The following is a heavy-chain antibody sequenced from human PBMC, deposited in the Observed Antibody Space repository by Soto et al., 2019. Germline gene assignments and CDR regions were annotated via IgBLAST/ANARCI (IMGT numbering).Heavy chain of an antibody. J-gene: IGHJ6*02. V-gene: IGHV3-23*01. CDR1: GFTFSSYA. CDR2: ISGRGGST. D-gene: IGHD5-18*01. CDR3: ARDRGTWIHLWQSSYYYGMDV. Sequence: EVQLLESGGGLVQPGGSLRLSCAASGFTFSSYAMSWVRQAPGKGLAWVSVISGRGGSTYYTDSVKGRFTISRDNSKNTLYLQMNSLRAEDTAVYYCARDRGTWIHLWQSSYYYGMDVWAQGTTVIVSS.